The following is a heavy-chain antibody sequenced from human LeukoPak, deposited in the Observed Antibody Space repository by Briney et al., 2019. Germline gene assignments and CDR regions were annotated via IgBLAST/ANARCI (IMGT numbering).Heavy chain of an antibody. V-gene: IGHV3-53*01. CDR1: GFTVSSNY. D-gene: IGHD4-17*01. J-gene: IGHJ4*02. CDR2: IYSGGST. CDR3: ARDLRGHYFDY. Sequence: GGSLRLSCAASGFTVSSNYMSWVRQAPGKGLEWVSVIYSGGSTYYADSVKGRFTISRDNSKNTLYLQMNSLRAEDTAVYYCARDLRGHYFDYWGQGTLVTVSS.